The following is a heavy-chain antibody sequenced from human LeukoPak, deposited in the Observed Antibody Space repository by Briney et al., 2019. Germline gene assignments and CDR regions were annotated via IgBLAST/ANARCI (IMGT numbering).Heavy chain of an antibody. V-gene: IGHV3-30*04. D-gene: IGHD2-21*01. CDR3: ARLGLGVVHTAPNFDY. Sequence: GGSLRLSCAASGFTFSSYAMHWVRQAPGKGLEWVAVISYDGSNKYYADSVKGRVTVSRDNSERTLFLEMSSLKLEDTAIYYCARLGLGVVHTAPNFDYWGQGILVTVSS. J-gene: IGHJ4*02. CDR2: ISYDGSNK. CDR1: GFTFSSYA.